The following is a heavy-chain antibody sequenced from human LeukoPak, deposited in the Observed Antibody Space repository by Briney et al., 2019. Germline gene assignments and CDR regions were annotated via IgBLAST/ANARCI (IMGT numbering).Heavy chain of an antibody. CDR3: ARAQEDGNYGGNAFDY. J-gene: IGHJ4*02. Sequence: SETLSLTCTGSGGSISSYYWSWIRQPPGKGLEWIGYIYYTGSTNYNPSLKSRVTISVDTSKNQFSLKLSSVTAADTAVYYCARAQEDGNYGGNAFDYWGQGTLVTVSS. V-gene: IGHV4-59*01. D-gene: IGHD4-23*01. CDR1: GGSISSYY. CDR2: IYYTGST.